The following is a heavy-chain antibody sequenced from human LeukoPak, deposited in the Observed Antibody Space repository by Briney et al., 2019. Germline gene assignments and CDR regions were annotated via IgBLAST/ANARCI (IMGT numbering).Heavy chain of an antibody. CDR3: ARDQQYHRPAGWFDP. CDR2: ISYSGRT. Sequence: SETLSLTCTVSDGSISSNSYYWGWLRQPPGKGLEWIGSISYSGRTYYNPSLESRVTISVDASTTQFSLELNSVTAADTAVYYCARDQQYHRPAGWFDPWGQGTLVTVSS. D-gene: IGHD1-14*01. J-gene: IGHJ5*02. V-gene: IGHV4-39*01. CDR1: DGSISSNSYY.